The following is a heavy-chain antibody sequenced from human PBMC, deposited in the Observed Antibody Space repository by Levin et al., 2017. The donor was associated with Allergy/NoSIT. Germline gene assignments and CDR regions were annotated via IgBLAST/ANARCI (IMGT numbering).Heavy chain of an antibody. D-gene: IGHD6-19*01. CDR1: GFTFSSYS. V-gene: IGHV3-48*01. J-gene: IGHJ4*02. CDR3: AREWLNYFDY. Sequence: RTGGSLRLSCAASGFTFSSYSMNWVRQAPGKGLEWVSFISSSGSTIYYADSVKDRFTISRDNAKNSLYLQMNSLRAEDTAVYYCAREWLNYFDYWGQGTLVTVSS. CDR2: ISSSGSTI.